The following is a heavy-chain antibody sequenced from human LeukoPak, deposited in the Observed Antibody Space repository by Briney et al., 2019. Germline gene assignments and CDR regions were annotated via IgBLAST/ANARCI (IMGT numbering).Heavy chain of an antibody. CDR1: GFTVSSNY. V-gene: IGHV3-53*01. D-gene: IGHD2-2*01. J-gene: IGHJ4*02. Sequence: PGRSLRLSCAASGFTVSSNYMSWVRQAPGKGLEWVSVIYSGGSTYYADSVKGRFTISRDNSKNTLYLQMNSLRAEDTAVYYCAGELSRYYFDYWGQGTLVTVSS. CDR3: AGELSRYYFDY. CDR2: IYSGGST.